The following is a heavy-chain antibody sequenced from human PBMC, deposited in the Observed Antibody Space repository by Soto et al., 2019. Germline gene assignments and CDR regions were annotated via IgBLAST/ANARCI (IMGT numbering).Heavy chain of an antibody. Sequence: QVQLVESGGGVVQPGRSLRLSCAASGFTFSNYGMHWVRQAPGKGLEWVAVISYDGSNKYYADSVKGRFTISRDNSKNTLYLQMNSVRAEDTAVYYCAKILQLGDYAFYYYGMDVWGQGTTGTVSS. CDR1: GFTFSNYG. CDR3: AKILQLGDYAFYYYGMDV. J-gene: IGHJ6*02. CDR2: ISYDGSNK. D-gene: IGHD4-17*01. V-gene: IGHV3-30*18.